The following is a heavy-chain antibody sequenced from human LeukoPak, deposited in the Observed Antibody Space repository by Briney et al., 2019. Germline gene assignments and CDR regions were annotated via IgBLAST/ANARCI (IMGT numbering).Heavy chain of an antibody. D-gene: IGHD1-1*01. Sequence: SETLSLTCTVSGGSISSYYWSWIRQPPGKGLEWMGYIYYSGSTNYNPSLKSRVTISVDTSKNQFSLKLSSVTAADTDVYYCARGGAWDPLDVFDYWGQGTLVTVSS. CDR3: ARGGAWDPLDVFDY. CDR2: IYYSGST. J-gene: IGHJ4*02. V-gene: IGHV4-59*01. CDR1: GGSISSYY.